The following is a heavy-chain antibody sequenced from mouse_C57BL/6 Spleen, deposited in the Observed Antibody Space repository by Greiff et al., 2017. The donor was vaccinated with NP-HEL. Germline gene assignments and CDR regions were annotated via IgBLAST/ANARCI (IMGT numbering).Heavy chain of an antibody. CDR3: ARSNYYGSNFFDY. Sequence: VQLQQPGAELVRPGSSVKLSCKASGYTFTSYWMDWVKQRPGQGLEWIGNIYPSDSETHYNQKFKDKATLTVDKSSSTAYMQLSSLTSEDSAVYYCARSNYYGSNFFDYWGQGTTLTVSS. J-gene: IGHJ2*01. CDR2: IYPSDSET. CDR1: GYTFTSYW. V-gene: IGHV1-61*01. D-gene: IGHD1-1*01.